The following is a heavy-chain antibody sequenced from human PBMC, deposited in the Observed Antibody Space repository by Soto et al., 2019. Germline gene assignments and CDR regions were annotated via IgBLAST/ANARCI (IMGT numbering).Heavy chain of an antibody. D-gene: IGHD3-16*01. CDR1: GGTFSGYV. CDR2: FVPLFGTT. V-gene: IGHV1-69*01. CDR3: XXHXLGVSSPPYFDN. Sequence: QLVQSGSEVKKPGSSVKVSCQASGGTFSGYVVTWVRQAPGQGLEWMGEFVPLFGTTNYAQRFSGRITITAEESTSTAXMXXXXXXXXXXAVXYXXXHXLGVSSPPYFDNWGQGTLVTVSS. J-gene: IGHJ4*02.